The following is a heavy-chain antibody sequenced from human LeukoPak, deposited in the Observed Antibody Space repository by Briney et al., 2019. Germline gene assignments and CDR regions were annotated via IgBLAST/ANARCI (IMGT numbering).Heavy chain of an antibody. CDR3: ARVLHKRNYDSSAYYGY. V-gene: IGHV3-48*03. Sequence: GGSLRLSCAASGFTFSSYEMNWVRQAPGKGLEWVSYISSSGSTIYYADSVKGRFTISRDNAKNSLYLQMNSLRAEDTAVYYCARVLHKRNYDSSAYYGYWGQGTLVTVSS. D-gene: IGHD3-22*01. CDR1: GFTFSSYE. J-gene: IGHJ4*02. CDR2: ISSSGSTI.